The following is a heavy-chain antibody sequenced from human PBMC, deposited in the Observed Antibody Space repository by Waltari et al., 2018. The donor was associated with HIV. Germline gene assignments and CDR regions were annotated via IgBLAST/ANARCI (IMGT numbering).Heavy chain of an antibody. V-gene: IGHV3-30*02. J-gene: IGHJ4*02. Sequence: VQLVESGGGVVQPGGSLTLSCAASAFTFSSYSMHWVRQAPGKGLEWVTFIRYDGSKKHYADSVKGRFNISRDNSDNTLYLEMNSLRTEDTAVYYCATNIVVAATGTFDYWGQGTRVIVTA. CDR1: AFTFSSYS. D-gene: IGHD2-15*01. CDR2: IRYDGSKK. CDR3: ATNIVVAATGTFDY.